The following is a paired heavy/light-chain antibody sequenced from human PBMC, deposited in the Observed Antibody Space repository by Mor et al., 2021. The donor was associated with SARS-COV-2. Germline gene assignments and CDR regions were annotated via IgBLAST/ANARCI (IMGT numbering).Heavy chain of an antibody. CDR1: GYTFTNYY. D-gene: IGHD3-22*01. CDR2: INPSGGST. J-gene: IGHJ4*02. V-gene: IGHV1-46*01. CDR3: ARDGDSSALFDY. Sequence: QVQLVQSGAEVKKPGASVKVSCKASGYTFTNYYMHWVRQAPGQRLEWMGIINPSGGSTSYVQKFQGRVTMTRDTSTSTVYMELRSLRSEDTAVYYCARDGDSSALFDYWGQGTLVTVSS.
Light chain of an antibody. CDR3: QVWDSSTAL. CDR1: NIGSKN. J-gene: IGLJ2*01. CDR2: RDS. V-gene: IGLV3-9*01. Sequence: SYELTQPLSVSVALGQTARITCGGNNIGSKNVHWYQQKAGQAPVLVIYRDSNRPSGIPERFSGSNSGNTATLTISRAQAGDEADYYCQVWDSSTALFGGGTKLTVL.